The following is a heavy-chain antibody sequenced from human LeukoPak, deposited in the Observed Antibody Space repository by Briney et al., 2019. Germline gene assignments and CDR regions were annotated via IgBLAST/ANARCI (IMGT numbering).Heavy chain of an antibody. Sequence: SETLSLTCTVSGGSISSSSYYWGWIRQPPGKGLEWIGSIYYSGSTYYNPSLKSRVTISVDTSKNQFSLKLSSVTAADTAVYYCARHRLTVLLPPGYFDYWGQGTLVTVSS. J-gene: IGHJ4*02. CDR1: GGSISSSSYY. CDR2: IYYSGST. CDR3: ARHRLTVLLPPGYFDY. V-gene: IGHV4-39*01. D-gene: IGHD2-21*01.